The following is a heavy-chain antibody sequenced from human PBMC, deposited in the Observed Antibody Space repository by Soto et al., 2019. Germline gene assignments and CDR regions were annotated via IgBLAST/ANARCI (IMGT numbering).Heavy chain of an antibody. V-gene: IGHV4-4*07. Sequence: QVQLQESGPGLVEPSETLSLTCTVSGDSMSSYYWSWIRQSAEKGLEWIGRISATGTTTYIPFLKSRITLSVDTSKNQVSVNLKFVTAADTAVYFCARDQSRAADFWGQGTVVTVS. CDR3: ARDQSRAADF. CDR1: GDSMSSYY. J-gene: IGHJ3*01. CDR2: ISATGTT.